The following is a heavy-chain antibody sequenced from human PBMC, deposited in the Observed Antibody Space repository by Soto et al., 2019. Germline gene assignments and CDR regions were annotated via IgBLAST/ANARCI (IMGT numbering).Heavy chain of an antibody. V-gene: IGHV3-15*01. Sequence: GGSLRLSCAASGFTFSNAWMSWVRQAPGKGLEWVGRIKSKTDGGTTDYAAPVKGEFTISRDDSKNTLYLQMNSLKTKDTAVYYCTTSIATAYYYYYMDVWGKGTTVTVSS. D-gene: IGHD6-13*01. CDR2: IKSKTDGGTT. CDR1: GFTFSNAW. CDR3: TTSIATAYYYYYMDV. J-gene: IGHJ6*03.